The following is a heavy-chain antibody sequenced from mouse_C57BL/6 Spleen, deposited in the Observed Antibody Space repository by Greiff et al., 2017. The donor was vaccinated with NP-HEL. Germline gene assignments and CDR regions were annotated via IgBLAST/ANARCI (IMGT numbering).Heavy chain of an antibody. D-gene: IGHD4-1*01. J-gene: IGHJ3*01. Sequence: VQLQQSGAELVRPGSSVKLSCKASGYTFTSYWMHWVKQRPIQGLEWIGNIDPSDSETHYNQKFKDKATLTVDKSSSTAYMQLSSLTSEDSAVYYCAREGELGRGRFAYWGQGTLVTVSA. CDR3: AREGELGRGRFAY. V-gene: IGHV1-52*01. CDR2: IDPSDSET. CDR1: GYTFTSYW.